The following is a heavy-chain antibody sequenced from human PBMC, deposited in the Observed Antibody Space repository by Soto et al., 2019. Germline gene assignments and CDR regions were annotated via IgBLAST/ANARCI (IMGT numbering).Heavy chain of an antibody. V-gene: IGHV3-30*18. D-gene: IGHD3-3*01. CDR2: ISYDGSNK. CDR1: GFTFSSYG. Sequence: GESLKISCAASGFTFSSYGMHWVRQAPGKGLEWVAVISYDGSNKYYADSVKGRFTISRDNSKNTLYLQMNSLRAEDTAVYYCAKGAQGTPFFWVSEANDAFDIWGQGTMVTVSS. J-gene: IGHJ3*02. CDR3: AKGAQGTPFFWVSEANDAFDI.